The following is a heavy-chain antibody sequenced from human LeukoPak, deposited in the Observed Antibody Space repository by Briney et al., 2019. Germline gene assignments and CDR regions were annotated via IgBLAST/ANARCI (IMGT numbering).Heavy chain of an antibody. CDR3: ARLWSEGNWENWFDP. Sequence: PSETLSLTCTVSGGSISSYYWSWIRQPPGKGREWIGYIYYSGNTNYNPSLKSRVTISVDTSKNQFSLKLSSVTAADTAVYYCARLWSEGNWENWFDPWGQGTLVTVSS. CDR1: GGSISSYY. V-gene: IGHV4-59*01. D-gene: IGHD3-3*01. J-gene: IGHJ5*02. CDR2: IYYSGNT.